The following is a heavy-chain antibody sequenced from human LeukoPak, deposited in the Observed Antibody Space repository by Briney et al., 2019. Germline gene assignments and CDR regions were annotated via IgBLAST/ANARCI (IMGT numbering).Heavy chain of an antibody. CDR1: GGSFSGYY. J-gene: IGHJ4*02. V-gene: IGHV4-34*01. Sequence: PSETLSLTCAVYGGSFSGYYWSWIRQPPGKGLEWIGEINHSGSTNYNPSLKSRVTISVDTSKNQFSLKLSSVTAADTAVYYCARLNWNPFVHMSFAGTRPPRSKFDYWGQGTLVTVSS. CDR2: INHSGST. CDR3: ARLNWNPFVHMSFAGTRPPRSKFDY. D-gene: IGHD1-1*01.